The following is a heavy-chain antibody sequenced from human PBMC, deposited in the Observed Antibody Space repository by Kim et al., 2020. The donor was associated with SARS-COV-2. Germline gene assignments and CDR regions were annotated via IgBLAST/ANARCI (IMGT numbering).Heavy chain of an antibody. CDR2: IKQDGSVK. J-gene: IGHJ4*02. CDR3: ARGYCSSTSCYAGCTY. D-gene: IGHD2-2*01. Sequence: GGSLRLSCAASGFTFSSYWMSWVRQAPGKGLEWMANIKQDGSVKYYLDSVEGRFTISRDNAKNSLYLQMNSLRVEDTAVYYCARGYCSSTSCYAGCTYWGQGTLVTVSS. CDR1: GFTFSSYW. V-gene: IGHV3-7*01.